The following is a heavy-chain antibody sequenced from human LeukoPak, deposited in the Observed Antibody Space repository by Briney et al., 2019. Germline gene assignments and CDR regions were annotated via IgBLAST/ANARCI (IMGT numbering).Heavy chain of an antibody. Sequence: ASVKVSCKASGYAFTNYAISWVRQAPGQGLEWMGWINPNSGGTNYAQKLQGRVTMTRDTSISTAYMELSRLRSDDTAVYYCARGSEYSGYDWYYWGQGTLVTVSS. D-gene: IGHD5-12*01. J-gene: IGHJ4*02. V-gene: IGHV1-2*02. CDR1: GYAFTNYA. CDR3: ARGSEYSGYDWYY. CDR2: INPNSGGT.